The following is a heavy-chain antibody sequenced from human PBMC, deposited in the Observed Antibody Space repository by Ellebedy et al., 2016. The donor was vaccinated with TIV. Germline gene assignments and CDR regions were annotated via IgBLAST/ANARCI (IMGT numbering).Heavy chain of an antibody. Sequence: SETLSLXXVVSGASISNYYWSWIRQPPGKGLEWIGYIYSSGSANYNPSLKSRVSMSVDTSKNRISLKLTSVTAADTAMYYCAREGRGDNYGDREGGYWGQGTLVTVSS. D-gene: IGHD4-17*01. CDR3: AREGRGDNYGDREGGY. V-gene: IGHV4-59*01. CDR2: IYSSGSA. CDR1: GASISNYY. J-gene: IGHJ4*02.